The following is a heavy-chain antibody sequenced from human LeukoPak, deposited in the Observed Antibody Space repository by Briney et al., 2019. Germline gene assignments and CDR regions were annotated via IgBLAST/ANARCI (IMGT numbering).Heavy chain of an antibody. D-gene: IGHD4-17*01. Sequence: GSLRLSCAASGFTFSSYAMSWVRQAPGKGLEWVSAISGSGGSTYYADSVKGRFTISRDNSKNTLYLQMNSLRAEDTAVYYCAKDQYGDHRGYYFDYWGQGTLVTVSS. CDR2: ISGSGGST. CDR3: AKDQYGDHRGYYFDY. CDR1: GFTFSSYA. V-gene: IGHV3-23*01. J-gene: IGHJ4*02.